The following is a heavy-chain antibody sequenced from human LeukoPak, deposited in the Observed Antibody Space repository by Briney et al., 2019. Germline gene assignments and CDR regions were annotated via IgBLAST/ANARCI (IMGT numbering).Heavy chain of an antibody. CDR2: IYSGGST. V-gene: IGHV3-53*01. D-gene: IGHD7-27*01. Sequence: GGSLRLSCAASGFTFSSYAMTWVRQAPGKGLEWVSVIYSGGSTYYADSVKGRFTISRDNSKNTLYLQMNSLGAEDTAVYYCTRNWGSDNWFDPWGQGTLVTVSS. CDR3: TRNWGSDNWFDP. J-gene: IGHJ5*02. CDR1: GFTFSSYA.